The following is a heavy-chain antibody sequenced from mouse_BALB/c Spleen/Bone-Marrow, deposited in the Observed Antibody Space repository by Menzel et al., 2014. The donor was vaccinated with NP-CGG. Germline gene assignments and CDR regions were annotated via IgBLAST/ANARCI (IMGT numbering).Heavy chain of an antibody. Sequence: VQGVESGAELVKPGASVKLSCKASGYTFTIYWMHWVKQRPGQGLEWIGEIDPSDSDANYNQKFKGKATLTVDKSSTTAFMPLSSLTSEDSAVYYCARRNYYGSHYWFFDFWGAGTTVTVSS. J-gene: IGHJ1*01. CDR3: ARRNYYGSHYWFFDF. CDR1: GYTFTIYW. D-gene: IGHD1-1*01. CDR2: IDPSDSDA. V-gene: IGHV1-69*02.